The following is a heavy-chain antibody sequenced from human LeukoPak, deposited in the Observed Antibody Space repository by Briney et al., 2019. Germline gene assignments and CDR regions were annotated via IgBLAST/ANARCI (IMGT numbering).Heavy chain of an antibody. CDR2: ITGNALNT. Sequence: GGSLRLSCAASGFTFSNYAMSWVRQAPGKGLEWVSSITGNALNTYHADFIKGRFTISRDDSKNTLYLHLSSLRVEDTAVYYCAKLQDFYDNSGYSYFDSWGQGTLVTVSS. CDR3: AKLQDFYDNSGYSYFDS. D-gene: IGHD3-22*01. V-gene: IGHV3-23*01. CDR1: GFTFSNYA. J-gene: IGHJ4*02.